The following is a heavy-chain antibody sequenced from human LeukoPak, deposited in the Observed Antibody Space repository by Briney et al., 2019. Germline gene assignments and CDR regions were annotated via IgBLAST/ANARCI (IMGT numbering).Heavy chain of an antibody. J-gene: IGHJ6*03. CDR3: ARGPRVVVTKYYYYMDV. V-gene: IGHV4-34*01. CDR2: INHSGST. D-gene: IGHD2-21*02. Sequence: SETLSLTCAVYGGSFSGYYWSWIRQPPGKELEWIGEINHSGSTNYNPSLKSRVTISVDTSKNQFSLKLSSVTAADTAVYYCARGPRVVVTKYYYYMDVWGKGTTVTVSS. CDR1: GGSFSGYY.